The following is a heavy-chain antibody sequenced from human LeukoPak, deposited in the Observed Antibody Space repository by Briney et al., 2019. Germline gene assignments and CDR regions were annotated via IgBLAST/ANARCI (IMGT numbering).Heavy chain of an antibody. V-gene: IGHV4-59*01. J-gene: IGHJ4*02. D-gene: IGHD4-17*01. Sequence: SETLSLTCTVSGGSIRSYYWSRIRQPPGKGLEWIGYIHYSGSTNYNPSLKSRVSISVDTSKNQFSLKLSSVTAADTAVYFCARGGPDYGDYANLDYWGQGTLVTVSS. CDR2: IHYSGST. CDR1: GGSIRSYY. CDR3: ARGGPDYGDYANLDY.